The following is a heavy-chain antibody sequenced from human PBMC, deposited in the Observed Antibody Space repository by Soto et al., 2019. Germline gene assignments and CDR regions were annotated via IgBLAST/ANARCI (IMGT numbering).Heavy chain of an antibody. CDR3: AKDMPSFGSGFDGFDT. CDR2: ISYDGNNK. V-gene: IGHV3-30*18. D-gene: IGHD5-12*01. Sequence: QVQLVESGGGVVQPGRSLRLSCAASGFSFRSYDMHWVRQAPGKGLEWVAIISYDGNNKNYVDSVKGRFTISRDNSKNTLYLQMNSLRTEAAALYYCAKDMPSFGSGFDGFDTWGQGTQVIVSS. J-gene: IGHJ5*02. CDR1: GFSFRSYD.